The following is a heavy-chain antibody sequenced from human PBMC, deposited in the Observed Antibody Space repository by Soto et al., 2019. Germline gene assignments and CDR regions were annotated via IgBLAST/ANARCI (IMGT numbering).Heavy chain of an antibody. Sequence: PSDTLSLTCAVYGGSFSVYYWTWIRQPPGTGLEWIGEINHSGSTNYNPSLKSRVTISVDRSKNQFSLKLSSVTAADTAVYYCARVRFGDDSSGWNFDYWGQGTLVTVSS. V-gene: IGHV4-34*01. D-gene: IGHD3-22*01. CDR3: ARVRFGDDSSGWNFDY. J-gene: IGHJ4*02. CDR2: INHSGST. CDR1: GGSFSVYY.